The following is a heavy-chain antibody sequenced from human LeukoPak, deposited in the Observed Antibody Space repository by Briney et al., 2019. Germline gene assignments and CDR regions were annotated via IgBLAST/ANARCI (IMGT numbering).Heavy chain of an antibody. Sequence: GGSLRLSCVASGFTFKNSWMNWVRQAPGKWLVWVSAISVSGDTYHADSVKGRFTISRDSSKNTLYLQMNSLRAGDAAVYYCAKAPVTTCSGAYCYPFDYWSQGTLVTVSS. CDR3: AKAPVTTCSGAYCYPFDY. CDR2: ISVSGDT. CDR1: GFTFKNSW. D-gene: IGHD2-15*01. V-gene: IGHV3-23*01. J-gene: IGHJ4*02.